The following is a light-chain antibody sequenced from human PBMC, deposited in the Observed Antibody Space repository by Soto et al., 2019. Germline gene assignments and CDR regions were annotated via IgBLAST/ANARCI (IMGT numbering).Light chain of an antibody. Sequence: QSALTQPASVSGSPGQSIAISCTGTSSDVGGYDYVSWYQQHPGKAPKLMIYDVSNRPSGVSNRFSGSKSDNTASLTISGLQAEDEADYYCSSYTSSSTYVFGTATKLTVL. CDR2: DVS. J-gene: IGLJ1*01. CDR1: SSDVGGYDY. CDR3: SSYTSSSTYV. V-gene: IGLV2-14*03.